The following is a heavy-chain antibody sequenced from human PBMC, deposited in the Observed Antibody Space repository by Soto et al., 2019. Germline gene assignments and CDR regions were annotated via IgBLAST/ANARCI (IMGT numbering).Heavy chain of an antibody. V-gene: IGHV3-30*14. D-gene: IGHD2-8*01. J-gene: IGHJ4*02. CDR2: ISHDGNNK. CDR3: ARASGHIYATLHGPFDH. Sequence: QVQLVESGGGVVQPGRSLRLSCAASGFTFNRHPLHWVRQAPGKGLEWVAVISHDGNNKYYADSVKGRFTISRDNSMNKLYFQMDGPKNEDTAIFYCARASGHIYATLHGPFDHWGQGALVTVSS. CDR1: GFTFNRHP.